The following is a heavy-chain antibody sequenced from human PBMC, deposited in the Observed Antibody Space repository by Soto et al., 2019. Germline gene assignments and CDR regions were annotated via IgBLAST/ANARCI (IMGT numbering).Heavy chain of an antibody. D-gene: IGHD2-8*02. CDR3: ARGSASKSGHLWYFGL. CDR1: GFTFDTYT. V-gene: IGHV3-21*04. J-gene: IGHJ2*01. CDR2: ISATTTYK. Sequence: EVQVVESGGGLVKPGGSLRLSCTASGFTFDTYTMNWLRQAPGRGLEWVSSISATTTYKYYAASVEGRFTISRDNAKNSLYLQTNRLGAEDTAVYYCARGSASKSGHLWYFGLWGRGTLVTVSS.